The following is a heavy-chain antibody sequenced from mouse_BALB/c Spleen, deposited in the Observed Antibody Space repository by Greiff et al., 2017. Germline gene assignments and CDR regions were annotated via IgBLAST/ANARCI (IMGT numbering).Heavy chain of an antibody. CDR1: GFTFSDYG. V-gene: IGHV5-15*01. Sequence: EVKLVESGGGLVQPGGSRKLSCAASGFTFSDYGMAWVRQAPGKGPEWVAFISNLAYSIYYADTVKGRFTISRDNPKNTLFLQMTSLRSEDTAMYYCARLYEGMDYWGQGTSVTVSS. CDR2: ISNLAYSI. J-gene: IGHJ4*01. D-gene: IGHD2-12*01. CDR3: ARLYEGMDY.